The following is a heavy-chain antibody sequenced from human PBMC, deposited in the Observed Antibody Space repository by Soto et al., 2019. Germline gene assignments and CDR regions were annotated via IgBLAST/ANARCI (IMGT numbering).Heavy chain of an antibody. V-gene: IGHV3-48*01. Sequence: GGSLRLSCAASGFTFSTYNMNWVRQAPGKGLEWISYISSSGSTTYYADPVKGRFTISRDNAKNSLYLQMNSLRAEDTALCYCARERGSTTMTFFDYWGQGTLVTVSS. CDR3: ARERGSTTMTFFDY. D-gene: IGHD4-17*01. J-gene: IGHJ4*02. CDR2: ISSSGSTT. CDR1: GFTFSTYN.